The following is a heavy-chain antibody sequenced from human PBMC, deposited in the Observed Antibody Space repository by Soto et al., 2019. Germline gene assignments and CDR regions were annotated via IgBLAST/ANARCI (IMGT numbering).Heavy chain of an antibody. J-gene: IGHJ6*02. D-gene: IGHD3-16*01. CDR3: ARCGEGESTSNYYYGMDV. CDR1: GGTFSSYA. V-gene: IGHV1-69*13. Sequence: ASVKVSCKASGGTFSSYAISWVRQAPGQGLEWMGGIIPIFGTANYAQKFQGRVTITADESTSTAYMELSSLRSEDTAVYYCARCGEGESTSNYYYGMDVWGQGTTVTVSS. CDR2: IIPIFGTA.